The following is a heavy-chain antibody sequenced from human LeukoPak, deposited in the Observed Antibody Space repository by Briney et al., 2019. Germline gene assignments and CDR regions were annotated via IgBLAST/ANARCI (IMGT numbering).Heavy chain of an antibody. CDR1: GYTFTSYD. CDR3: ARGVAAAGTATSFDP. J-gene: IGHJ5*02. CDR2: MSPNSGDT. D-gene: IGHD6-13*01. V-gene: IGHV1-8*01. Sequence: ASVKVSCKASGYTFTSYDFNWVRQATGQRPEWMGWMSPNSGDTGYAQKFQGRVTMTRNTSISTAYMELSSLRSEDTAVYYCARGVAAAGTATSFDPWGQGTLVTVSS.